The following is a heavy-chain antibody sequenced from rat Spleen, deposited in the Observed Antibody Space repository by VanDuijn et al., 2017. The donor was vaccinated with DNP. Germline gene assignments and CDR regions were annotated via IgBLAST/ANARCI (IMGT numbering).Heavy chain of an antibody. D-gene: IGHD1-11*01. CDR1: GFTFSSFP. Sequence: EVQLVESGGGLVQPGRSMKLSCAASGFTFSSFPMAWVRQAPTKGLEWVATISTSGGSTYYRDSGKGRFTISRDNAKSTLYLQMNSLRSEDTATYYCTRGGYNYWGQGVMVTVSS. V-gene: IGHV5-46*01. J-gene: IGHJ2*01. CDR3: TRGGYNY. CDR2: ISTSGGST.